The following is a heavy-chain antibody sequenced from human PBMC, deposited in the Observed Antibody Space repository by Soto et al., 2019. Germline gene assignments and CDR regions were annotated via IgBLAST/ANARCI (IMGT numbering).Heavy chain of an antibody. D-gene: IGHD2-8*02. CDR3: ARDKITGLFDY. CDR2: INHSGST. V-gene: IGHV4-34*01. Sequence: PSEPLSLTCTVSGDSISTYYWTWIRQPPGTGLEWIGEINHSGSTNYNPSLKSRVTISVDTSKNQFSLKLTSVTDADTAVYYCARDKITGLFDYWGQGTLVTVSS. CDR1: GDSISTYY. J-gene: IGHJ4*02.